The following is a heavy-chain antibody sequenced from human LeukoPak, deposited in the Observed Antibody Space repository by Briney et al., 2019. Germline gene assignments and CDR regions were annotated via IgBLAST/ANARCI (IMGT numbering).Heavy chain of an antibody. CDR1: GFTFSSYA. Sequence: GRSLRLSCAASGFTFSSYAMHRVRQAPGKGLEWVAVISYDGSNKYYADSVKGRFTISRDNSKNTLYLQMNSLRAEDTAVYYCARLNYYDDAPGGDFDLWGRGTLVTVSS. J-gene: IGHJ2*01. CDR2: ISYDGSNK. V-gene: IGHV3-30*04. CDR3: ARLNYYDDAPGGDFDL. D-gene: IGHD3-22*01.